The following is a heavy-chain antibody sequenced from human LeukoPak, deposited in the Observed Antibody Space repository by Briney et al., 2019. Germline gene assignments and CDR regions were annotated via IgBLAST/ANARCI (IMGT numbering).Heavy chain of an antibody. D-gene: IGHD1-26*01. J-gene: IGHJ3*02. Sequence: SETLSLTCTVSGGSLSGYYWSWIRQPAGKGLEWIGRIYNSESTNYNPSLKSRVTMSIDTSKNQFSLKLSSVTAADTAVYYCARDDSGYAFDIWGQGTMVTVSS. CDR2: IYNSEST. CDR1: GGSLSGYY. V-gene: IGHV4-4*07. CDR3: ARDDSGYAFDI.